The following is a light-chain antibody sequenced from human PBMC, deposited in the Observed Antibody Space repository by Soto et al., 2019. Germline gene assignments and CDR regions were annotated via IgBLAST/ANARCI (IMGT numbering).Light chain of an antibody. CDR2: KAS. CDR3: SSYTSGSTLYV. CDR1: SSDVGGYDY. V-gene: IGLV2-14*01. Sequence: QSALTQPASVSGSPGQSITISCTGTSSDVGGYDYVSWYQQHPGKAPRLMIYKASNRPSGVSHRFSGSRSGNTASLTISGLQAEDEAGYYCSSYTSGSTLYVFGTGTRSPS. J-gene: IGLJ1*01.